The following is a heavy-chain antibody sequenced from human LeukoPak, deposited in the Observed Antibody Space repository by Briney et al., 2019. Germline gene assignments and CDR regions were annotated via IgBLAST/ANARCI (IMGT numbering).Heavy chain of an antibody. CDR1: GFTFSNYW. Sequence: GGSLRVSCAASGFTFSNYWMQWVRQAPGKGLVWVSRINNDGSTTWYADAVKGRFTVSRDNAKSTLYLQMNSLRADDMGVYYCARSARAAAYYWGQGTLVTVSS. D-gene: IGHD6-13*01. CDR3: ARSARAAAYY. CDR2: INNDGSTT. V-gene: IGHV3-74*01. J-gene: IGHJ4*02.